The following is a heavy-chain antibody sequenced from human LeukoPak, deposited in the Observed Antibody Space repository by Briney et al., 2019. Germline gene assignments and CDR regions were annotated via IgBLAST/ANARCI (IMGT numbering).Heavy chain of an antibody. CDR1: EFGFSTIW. CDR2: IKQDGSEK. D-gene: IGHD1-20*01. Sequence: GGSRRLSCAASEFGFSTIWMSGVRQAPGEGLGWLANIKQDGSEKYYVDSVKGRFTISRDNAKNSLYLQMNSLRAEDTAVYYCARAGNWNDGGYFDYWGQGTLVTVSS. J-gene: IGHJ4*02. CDR3: ARAGNWNDGGYFDY. V-gene: IGHV3-7*01.